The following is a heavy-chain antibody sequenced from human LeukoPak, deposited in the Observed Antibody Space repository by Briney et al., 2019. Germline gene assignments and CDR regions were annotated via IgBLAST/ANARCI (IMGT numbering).Heavy chain of an antibody. D-gene: IGHD5-18*01. V-gene: IGHV1-2*02. CDR2: INPNSGGT. Sequence: ASVKVSCKASGYTFTGYYMHWVRQAPGQGLEWMGWINPNSGGTNYAQKFQGRVTMTRDTSISTAYMELSRLRSDDTAVYYCARGILLTWIQLWLRSGIDYWGQGTLVTVSS. J-gene: IGHJ4*02. CDR1: GYTFTGYY. CDR3: ARGILLTWIQLWLRSGIDY.